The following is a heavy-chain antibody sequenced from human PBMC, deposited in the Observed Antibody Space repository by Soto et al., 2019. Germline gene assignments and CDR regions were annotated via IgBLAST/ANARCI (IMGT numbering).Heavy chain of an antibody. J-gene: IGHJ3*02. CDR1: VYTFTSYY. CDR3: AGPGNRVYALDAFDI. D-gene: IGHD2-8*01. Sequence: ASVKVSCKASVYTFTSYYMHWVRQAPGQGLEWMGIINPSGGSTSYAQKFQGRVTMTRDTSTSTVYMELSSLRSEDTAVYYCAGPGNRVYALDAFDIWGQGTMVTVSS. CDR2: INPSGGST. V-gene: IGHV1-46*01.